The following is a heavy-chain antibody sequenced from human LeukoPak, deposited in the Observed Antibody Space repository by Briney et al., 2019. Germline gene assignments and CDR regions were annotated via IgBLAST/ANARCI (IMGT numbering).Heavy chain of an antibody. V-gene: IGHV3-30*18. J-gene: IGHJ4*02. CDR3: AKDQAIIVGLFDY. Sequence: GGSLRLSCAASGFTFSSYGMHWVRQAPGKGLEWVAGISYDGSNKYYAESVKGRFTISRDNSKNTLYLQMNSLRAEDTAVYYCAKDQAIIVGLFDYWGQGTLVTVSS. CDR2: ISYDGSNK. CDR1: GFTFSSYG. D-gene: IGHD2-15*01.